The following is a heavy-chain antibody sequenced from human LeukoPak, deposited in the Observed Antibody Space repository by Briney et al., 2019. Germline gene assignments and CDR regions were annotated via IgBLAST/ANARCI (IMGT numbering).Heavy chain of an antibody. Sequence: GGSLRLSCAASGFTFSSYWMNWARQAPGKGLEWVASINHNGNVNYYVDSVKGRFTISRDNSKDTLYLQMNSLRAEDTAVYYCARDFSPYTNGWYAGYWGQGTLVTVSS. D-gene: IGHD6-19*01. CDR3: ARDFSPYTNGWYAGY. CDR1: GFTFSSYW. CDR2: INHNGNVN. J-gene: IGHJ4*02. V-gene: IGHV3-7*01.